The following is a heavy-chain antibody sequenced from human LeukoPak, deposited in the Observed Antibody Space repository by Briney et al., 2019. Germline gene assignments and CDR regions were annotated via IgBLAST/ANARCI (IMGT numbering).Heavy chain of an antibody. D-gene: IGHD6-13*01. Sequence: SETLSLTCTVSSASINSGDDYWSWIRQPAGKGLEWIGRIYASGIADYNPSLKSRVTISVDTSKNQFSLKLSSVTAADTAVYYCARQLRGGPAAGTFDYWGQGTLVTVSS. J-gene: IGHJ4*02. CDR1: SASINSGDDY. V-gene: IGHV4-61*02. CDR2: IYASGIA. CDR3: ARQLRGGPAAGTFDY.